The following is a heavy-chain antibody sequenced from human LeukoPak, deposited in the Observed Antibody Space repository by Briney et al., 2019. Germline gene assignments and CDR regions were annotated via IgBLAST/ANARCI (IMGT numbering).Heavy chain of an antibody. V-gene: IGHV4-39*07. CDR3: TRDRAHGTQDY. J-gene: IGHJ4*02. D-gene: IGHD1-26*01. CDR1: GGSFTDYF. Sequence: PSETLSLTCTVSGGSFTDYFWGWIRQPPGKGLEWIGGIYYSGRTFYNPSLKNRVSISLDASKGQFSLNLDSVTAADTAVYFCTRDRAHGTQDYWGQGTLVTVS. CDR2: IYYSGRT.